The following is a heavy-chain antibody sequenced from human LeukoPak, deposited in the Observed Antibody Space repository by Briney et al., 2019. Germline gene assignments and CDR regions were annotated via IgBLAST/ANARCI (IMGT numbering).Heavy chain of an antibody. CDR1: GFTFSSYT. D-gene: IGHD4-23*01. CDR3: ARVYYGGSLDY. J-gene: IGHJ4*02. Sequence: PGGSLRLSCTASGFTFSSYTMTWVRQAPGKGLEWVSLISSSSSDIYYADSVKGRFTISRDNANNSLYLQMSSLRADDTAVYYCARVYYGGSLDYWGQGTLVTVSS. V-gene: IGHV3-21*01. CDR2: ISSSSSDI.